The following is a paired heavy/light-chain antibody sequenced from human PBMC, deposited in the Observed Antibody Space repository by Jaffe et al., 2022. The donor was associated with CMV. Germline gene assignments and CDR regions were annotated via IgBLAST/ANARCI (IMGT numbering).Heavy chain of an antibody. Sequence: QVQLVQSGAEVKKPGSSVKVSCKASGATFSSYAISWVRQAPGQGLEWMGGFIPVFGTANYAQRFLGRVTFTADASSTTSYMELSSLRFEDTAVYYCARDVSGRGNSPWGQGTLVTVSS. J-gene: IGHJ5*02. D-gene: IGHD6-25*01. CDR1: GATFSSYA. CDR2: FIPVFGTA. CDR3: ARDVSGRGNSP. V-gene: IGHV1-69*01.
Light chain of an antibody. Sequence: DIVLTQSPGTLSLSPGERATLSCRASQSVSSNYLAWYQQKPGQAPRLLIYGASRRATGIPDRFSGSGSGTDFTLTISRLEPEDFAVYYCQQYGISPVTFGQGTNLQIK. CDR3: QQYGISPVT. CDR2: GAS. CDR1: QSVSSNY. V-gene: IGKV3-20*01. J-gene: IGKJ2*01.